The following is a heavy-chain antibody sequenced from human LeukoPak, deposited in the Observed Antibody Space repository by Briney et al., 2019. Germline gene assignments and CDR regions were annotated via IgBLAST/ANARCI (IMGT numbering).Heavy chain of an antibody. CDR1: GFTFSSYG. Sequence: PGRSLRLSCAASGFTFSSYGMHWVRQAPGKGLEWVAVIWYDGSNKYYADSVKGRFTISRDNSKNTLYLQMNSLRAEDTAVYYCARDRDPNYHYYGMDVWGQGTTVTVSS. CDR2: IWYDGSNK. V-gene: IGHV3-33*01. CDR3: ARDRDPNYHYYGMDV. J-gene: IGHJ6*02.